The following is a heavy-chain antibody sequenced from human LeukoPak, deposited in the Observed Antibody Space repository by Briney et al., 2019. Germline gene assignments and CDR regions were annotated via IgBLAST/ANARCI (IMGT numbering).Heavy chain of an antibody. Sequence: GGSLRLSCAASGFTFDDYTMHWVRQAPGKGLEWVSSINWNSGSIGYADSVKGRFTISRDNAKNSLYLQMNSLRAEDTAVYYCARDDILTGYPTPFDYWGQGTLVTVSS. V-gene: IGHV3-9*01. CDR2: INWNSGSI. CDR3: ARDDILTGYPTPFDY. D-gene: IGHD3-9*01. J-gene: IGHJ4*02. CDR1: GFTFDDYT.